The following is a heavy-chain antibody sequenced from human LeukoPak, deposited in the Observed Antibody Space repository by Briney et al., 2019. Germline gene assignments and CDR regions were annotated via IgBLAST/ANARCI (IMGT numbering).Heavy chain of an antibody. CDR2: IHYGGTT. CDR1: GDSISTYY. Sequence: SETLSLTCSLCGDSISTYYWSWLRQTTGKGLEWIGYIHYGGTTNSNPSLKSRVIISIDTSNILFSLKLSSVTAADTAVYYCAREEMATIDPYFDYWGQGTLVTVSS. V-gene: IGHV4-59*12. J-gene: IGHJ4*02. D-gene: IGHD5-24*01. CDR3: AREEMATIDPYFDY.